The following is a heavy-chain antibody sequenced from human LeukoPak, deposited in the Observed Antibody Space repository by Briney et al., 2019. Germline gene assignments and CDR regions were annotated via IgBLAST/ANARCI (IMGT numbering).Heavy chain of an antibody. CDR2: IYYSGST. CDR1: GGFISGYY. J-gene: IGHJ4*02. CDR3: ARGEQQLVRTRAKYFDY. V-gene: IGHV4-59*12. Sequence: SETLSLTCTISGGFISGYYWSWIRQPPGKGLEWIGYIYYSGSTNYNPSLRSRVTISVDTSKNQFSLKLSSVTAADTAVYYCARGEQQLVRTRAKYFDYWGQGTLVTVSS. D-gene: IGHD6-13*01.